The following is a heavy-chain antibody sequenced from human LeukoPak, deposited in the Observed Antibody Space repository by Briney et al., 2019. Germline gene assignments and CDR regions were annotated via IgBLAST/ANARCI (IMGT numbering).Heavy chain of an antibody. CDR2: IKQDGSQK. D-gene: IGHD3-22*01. J-gene: IGHJ5*02. CDR1: GFTFSTYW. Sequence: GGSLRLSCAAFGFTFSTYWMSWVRQAPGKGLEWVANIKQDGSQKYYVESVKGRFTISRDNAKNSLYLQMNSLRAEDTAVYYCARDPLGGYAWGQGTLVTVSS. V-gene: IGHV3-7*01. CDR3: ARDPLGGYA.